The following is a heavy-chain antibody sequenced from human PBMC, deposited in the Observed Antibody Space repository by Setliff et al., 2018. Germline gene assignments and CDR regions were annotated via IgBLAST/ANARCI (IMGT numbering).Heavy chain of an antibody. J-gene: IGHJ4*02. Sequence: GASVKVSCKSSGFTFTDYGITWVRQVPGQGLEWMGWVNNYNFNTQYAPKFQGRVTVTTDTSTTTAYMELRSLRADDTAVYYCVRINCNVSSGYYYAPELWGQGTTVTVSS. D-gene: IGHD3-22*01. CDR2: VNNYNFNT. V-gene: IGHV1-18*01. CDR1: GFTFTDYG. CDR3: VRINCNVSSGYYYAPEL.